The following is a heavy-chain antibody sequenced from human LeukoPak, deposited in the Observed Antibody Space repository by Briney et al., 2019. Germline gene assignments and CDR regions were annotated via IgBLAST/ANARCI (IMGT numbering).Heavy chain of an antibody. J-gene: IGHJ4*02. D-gene: IGHD6-19*01. CDR2: INDSENT. Sequence: SETLSLTCAVYGGSFSGYYWSWIRQPPGKGLEWIGEINDSENTNYNPSLKSRVTISVDTSKNQFSLKLTSVTAADTAVYYYARTRRSSGWYIDYWGQGTLVTVSS. CDR3: ARTRRSSGWYIDY. CDR1: GGSFSGYY. V-gene: IGHV4-34*01.